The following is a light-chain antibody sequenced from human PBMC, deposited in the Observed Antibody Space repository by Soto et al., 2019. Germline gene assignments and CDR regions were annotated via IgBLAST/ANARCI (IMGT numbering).Light chain of an antibody. V-gene: IGLV2-23*02. Sequence: QSALTQPASVSGSPGQSITISCTGTSSDVGSYNLVSWYQQYPDKAPKVIIYEDSKRPSGVPNRFSGSKSGNTASLTISGLQAEDEADYYCCSYADSSTFILSGGGTKVTVL. CDR1: SSDVGSYNL. CDR3: CSYADSSTFIL. J-gene: IGLJ2*01. CDR2: EDS.